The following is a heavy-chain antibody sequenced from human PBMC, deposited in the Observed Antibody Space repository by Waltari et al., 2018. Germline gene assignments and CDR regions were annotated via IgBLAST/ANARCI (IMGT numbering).Heavy chain of an antibody. V-gene: IGHV1-18*01. J-gene: IGHJ4*01. CDR2: ISAHDGNT. D-gene: IGHD6-19*01. Sequence: QVHLVQSGAEVKTPGASVKVSCKASAYTFSTYGLTWARQAPGQGLEWLGWISAHDGNTNYAPSLQDRVTLTTDTSTYTAYMELNSLRPDDTAVYYCATAVGGNMEFDSWGHGSLVTVSS. CDR3: ATAVGGNMEFDS. CDR1: AYTFSTYG.